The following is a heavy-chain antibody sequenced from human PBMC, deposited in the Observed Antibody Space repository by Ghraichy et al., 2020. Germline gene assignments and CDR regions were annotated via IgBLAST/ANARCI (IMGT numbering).Heavy chain of an antibody. CDR2: INHSGST. V-gene: IGHV4-34*01. CDR3: ARGGRGPVTIFGVVSRPGHWFDP. D-gene: IGHD3-3*01. CDR1: GGSFSGYY. J-gene: IGHJ5*02. Sequence: SETLSLTCAVYGGSFSGYYWSWIRQPPGKGLEWIGEINHSGSTNYKPSLKSRVTISVDTSKNQFSLKLSSVTAADTAVYYCARGGRGPVTIFGVVSRPGHWFDPWGQGTLVTVSS.